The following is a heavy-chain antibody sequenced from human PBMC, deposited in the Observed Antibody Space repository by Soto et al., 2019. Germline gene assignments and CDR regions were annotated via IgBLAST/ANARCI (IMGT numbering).Heavy chain of an antibody. CDR1: GFTFSSYT. J-gene: IGHJ5*02. CDR3: AKSNYDSSGYYPWFDP. V-gene: IGHV3-43*01. CDR2: ISWDGGST. Sequence: GGSLRLSCAASGFTFSSYTMHWVRQAPGKGLEWVSLISWDGGSTYYADSVKGRFTISRDNSKNSLYLQMNSLRTEDTALYYCAKSNYDSSGYYPWFDPWGQGTLVTVSS. D-gene: IGHD3-22*01.